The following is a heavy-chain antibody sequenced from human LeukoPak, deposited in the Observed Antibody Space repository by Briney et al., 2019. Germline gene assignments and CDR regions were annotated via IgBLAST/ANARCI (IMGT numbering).Heavy chain of an antibody. J-gene: IGHJ3*02. Sequence: GGSLRLSCAASGFTFSSYSMNWVRQAPGKGLEWVSSISSSSSYIYYADSVKGRFTISRDNAKNSLYLHMNSLRPDDTAVYYCARGRSITILRGVAISDGFDIWGQGTKVTVS. CDR3: ARGRSITILRGVAISDGFDI. V-gene: IGHV3-21*06. CDR2: ISSSSSYI. CDR1: GFTFSSYS. D-gene: IGHD3-10*01.